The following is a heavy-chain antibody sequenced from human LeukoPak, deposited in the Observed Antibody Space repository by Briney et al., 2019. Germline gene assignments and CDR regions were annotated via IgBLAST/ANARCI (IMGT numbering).Heavy chain of an antibody. V-gene: IGHV3-23*01. D-gene: IGHD6-19*01. CDR1: GLTFSSYA. CDR2: ISGSGGST. CDR3: AKDLRSSGWYEGWFDP. Sequence: PGGSLRLSCAASGLTFSSYAMSWVRQAPGKGLEWVSAISGSGGSTYYADSVKGRFTISRDNSKNTLYLQMNSLRAEDTAVYYCAKDLRSSGWYEGWFDPWGQGTLVTVSS. J-gene: IGHJ5*02.